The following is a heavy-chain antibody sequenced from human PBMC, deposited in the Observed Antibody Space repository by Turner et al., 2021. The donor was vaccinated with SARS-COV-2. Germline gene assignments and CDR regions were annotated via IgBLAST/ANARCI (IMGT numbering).Heavy chain of an antibody. CDR2: ISGSGGST. Sequence: EVQLLESGGGLVQPGGSLRVSCAASGLTFSTYAMSWVRQAPGKGLEWVSAISGSGGSTYYADSVKGRFTISRDNSKNTLYLQMNSLRVDDTAVYYCAKDLGREYCSGGACYYWGQGTLVTVSS. V-gene: IGHV3-23*01. CDR1: GLTFSTYA. J-gene: IGHJ4*02. CDR3: AKDLGREYCSGGACYY. D-gene: IGHD2-15*01.